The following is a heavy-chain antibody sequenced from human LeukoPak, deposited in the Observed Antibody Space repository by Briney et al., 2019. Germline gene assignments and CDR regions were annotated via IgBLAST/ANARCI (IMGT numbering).Heavy chain of an antibody. CDR3: ARGRTTGDY. D-gene: IGHD4-17*01. V-gene: IGHV4-59*01. J-gene: IGHJ4*02. CDR2: IYYSGST. CDR1: GGSISSYY. Sequence: PSETLSLTCTVSGGSISSYYWSWIRPPPGKGLEGIGYIYYSGSTNYTPSLKSRVTISVDTSKNQFSLKLSSVTAADTAVYYCARGRTTGDYWGQGTLVTVSS.